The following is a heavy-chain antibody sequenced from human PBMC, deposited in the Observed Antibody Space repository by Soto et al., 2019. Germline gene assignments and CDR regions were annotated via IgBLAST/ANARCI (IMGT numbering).Heavy chain of an antibody. J-gene: IGHJ3*02. V-gene: IGHV3-23*01. D-gene: IGHD6-13*01. CDR3: AMIPHSSSWYLEAFEI. CDR1: GFTFSSYA. CDR2: ISGSGGST. Sequence: EVQLLESGGGLVQPGGSLRLSCAASGFTFSSYAMSWVRQAPGKGLEWVSAISGSGGSTYYADSVKGRFTISRDNSKNTLYLQMNSLRAEDTAVYYCAMIPHSSSWYLEAFEIWGQGTMVTVSS.